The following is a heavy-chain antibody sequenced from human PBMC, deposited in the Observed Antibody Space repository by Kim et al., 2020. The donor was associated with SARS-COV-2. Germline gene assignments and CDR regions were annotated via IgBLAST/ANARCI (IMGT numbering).Heavy chain of an antibody. J-gene: IGHJ4*02. CDR2: ISAYNGNT. V-gene: IGHV1-18*01. CDR3: ARAPIAMVRGELDY. Sequence: ASVKVSCKASGYTFTSYGISWVRQAPGQGLEWMGWISAYNGNTNYAQKLQGRVTMTTDTSTSTAYMELRSLRSDDTAVYYCARAPIAMVRGELDYWGQGTLVTVSS. CDR1: GYTFTSYG. D-gene: IGHD3-10*01.